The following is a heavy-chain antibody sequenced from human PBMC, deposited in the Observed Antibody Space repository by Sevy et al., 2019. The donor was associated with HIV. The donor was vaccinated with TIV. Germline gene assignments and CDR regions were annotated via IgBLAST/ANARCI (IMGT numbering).Heavy chain of an antibody. V-gene: IGHV3-21*01. CDR3: ARGHDYSPLYYFDY. CDR1: GFTFSSYS. D-gene: IGHD4-4*01. J-gene: IGHJ4*02. CDR2: ISSSSSYI. Sequence: GGSLRLSCAASGFTFSSYSMNWVRQAPGKGLEWVSSISSSSSYIYYADSVKGRFTISRDNAKNSLYLQMNSLRAEDTALYYCARGHDYSPLYYFDYWGQGTLVTFSS.